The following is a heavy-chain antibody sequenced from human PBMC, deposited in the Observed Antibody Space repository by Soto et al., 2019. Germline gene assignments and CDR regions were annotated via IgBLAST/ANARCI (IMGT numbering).Heavy chain of an antibody. D-gene: IGHD1-26*01. CDR3: TTDLSGSYPNWFDP. V-gene: IGHV3-23*01. CDR2: IYGNGGGT. J-gene: IGHJ5*02. Sequence: PGGSLRLSCAGSGFSFSTYSMNWVRQAPGKGLEWVSSIYGNGGGTFYADSVKGRFTISRDNSKNTLYLQMNSLKTEDTAVYYCTTDLSGSYPNWFDPWGQGTLVTVSS. CDR1: GFSFSTYS.